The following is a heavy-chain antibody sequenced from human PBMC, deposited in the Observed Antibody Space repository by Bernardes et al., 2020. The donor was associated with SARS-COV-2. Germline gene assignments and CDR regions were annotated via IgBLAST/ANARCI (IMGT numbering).Heavy chain of an antibody. D-gene: IGHD1-1*01. Sequence: GGSLRLSCAASGFTVSRFAMHWVRQAPGKGLEWVAAISNDGSSEFYADSVKGRFTISRDNSKNTLYLQINTLRIKDTAVYYCARDENLPAWRGYFDYWGQGTLVTVSS. CDR2: ISNDGSSE. CDR3: ARDENLPAWRGYFDY. J-gene: IGHJ4*02. CDR1: GFTVSRFA. V-gene: IGHV3-30-3*01.